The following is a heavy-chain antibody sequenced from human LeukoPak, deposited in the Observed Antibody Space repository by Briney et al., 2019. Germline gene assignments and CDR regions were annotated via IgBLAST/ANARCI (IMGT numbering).Heavy chain of an antibody. D-gene: IGHD6-19*01. CDR2: INHSGNT. J-gene: IGHJ4*02. CDR1: GGSFSGYY. CDR3: AREHSSGWYSEVDY. V-gene: IGHV4-34*01. Sequence: SETLSLTCAVYGGSFSGYYWSWIRQPPGKGLEWIGEINHSGNTNYNPSLKSRVTISVDTSKNQFSLKLSSVTAADTAVYYCAREHSSGWYSEVDYWGQGTLVTVSS.